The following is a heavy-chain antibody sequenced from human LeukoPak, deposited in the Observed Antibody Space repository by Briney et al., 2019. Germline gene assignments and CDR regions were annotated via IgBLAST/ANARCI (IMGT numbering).Heavy chain of an antibody. V-gene: IGHV3-7*01. J-gene: IGHJ4*02. CDR2: IKEDGGGK. CDR1: GFTFSSYW. Sequence: PGGSLRLSCAASGFTFSSYWMSWVRQAPGKGLEWVANIKEDGGGKQYADSVKGRFTISRDNAKNSLYLQMNSLRAEDTAVYYCARVYYDSSGYYPYMYWGQGTLVTVSS. CDR3: ARVYYDSSGYYPYMY. D-gene: IGHD3-22*01.